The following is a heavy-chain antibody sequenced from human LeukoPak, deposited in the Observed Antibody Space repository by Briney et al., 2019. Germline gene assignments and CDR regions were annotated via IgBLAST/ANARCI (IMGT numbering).Heavy chain of an antibody. V-gene: IGHV1-18*01. CDR1: GYTFTSYG. D-gene: IGHD3-22*01. CDR3: ARDYYDSSGYHDAFDI. J-gene: IGHJ3*02. CDR2: ISAYNGNT. Sequence: ASVKVSCKASGYTFTSYGISWVRQAPGQGLEWMGWISAYNGNTNCAQKLQGRVTMTTDTSTCTAYMELRSLRSDDTAVYYCARDYYDSSGYHDAFDIWGQGTMVTVSS.